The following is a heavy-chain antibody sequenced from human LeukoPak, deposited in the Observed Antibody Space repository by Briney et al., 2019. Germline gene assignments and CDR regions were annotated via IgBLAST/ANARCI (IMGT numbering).Heavy chain of an antibody. J-gene: IGHJ3*02. CDR2: ISAYNGNT. CDR3: AREGGARAALEIEGDAFDI. Sequence: AASVKVSCKASGYTFTSYGISWVRQAPGQGLEWMGWISAYNGNTNYAQKLQGRVTMTTDTSTSTAYMELRSLRSDDTAVYYCAREGGARAALEIEGDAFDIWGQGTMVTVSS. CDR1: GYTFTSYG. D-gene: IGHD2-15*01. V-gene: IGHV1-18*01.